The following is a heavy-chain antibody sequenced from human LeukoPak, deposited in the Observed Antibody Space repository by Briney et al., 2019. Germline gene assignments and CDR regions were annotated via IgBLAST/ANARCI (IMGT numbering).Heavy chain of an antibody. CDR3: ASRRIGENFDY. V-gene: IGHV4-59*12. Sequence: SETLSLTCTVSGGSISSYYWSWIPQPPGKGLEWIGYIYYSGSTNYNPSLKSRVTISVDTSKNQFSLKLSSVTAADTAVYYCASRRIGENFDYWGQGTLVTVSS. J-gene: IGHJ4*02. CDR1: GGSISSYY. D-gene: IGHD3-10*01. CDR2: IYYSGST.